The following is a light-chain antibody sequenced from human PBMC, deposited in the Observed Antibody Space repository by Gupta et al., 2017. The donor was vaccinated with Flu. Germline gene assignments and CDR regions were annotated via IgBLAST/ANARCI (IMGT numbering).Light chain of an antibody. Sequence: QSVLTQPPSASGTPGQRVTISCSGSSPNIGSNTVNWYQQLPGTAPNLLIYSNNERPSGVPDRFSGSKSGTSASLAISGLQSEDEADYHCATWDDSLNGFVLFGGGTKLTVL. CDR1: SPNIGSNT. CDR3: ATWDDSLNGFVL. V-gene: IGLV1-44*01. J-gene: IGLJ2*01. CDR2: SNN.